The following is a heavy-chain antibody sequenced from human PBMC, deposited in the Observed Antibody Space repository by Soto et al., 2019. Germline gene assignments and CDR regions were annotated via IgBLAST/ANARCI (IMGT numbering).Heavy chain of an antibody. J-gene: IGHJ4*02. Sequence: QVQLQESGPGLVKASGILSVTCAVSGGSISSSHWWSWVRQPPGKGLEWIGEVYHSGSSNYNPSLKSRITISVDKSKNQFSLKVSSVTAADTALYYCASHRGSTYGPYDYWGQGILVTVSS. D-gene: IGHD5-18*01. CDR1: GGSISSSHW. CDR3: ASHRGSTYGPYDY. CDR2: VYHSGSS. V-gene: IGHV4-4*02.